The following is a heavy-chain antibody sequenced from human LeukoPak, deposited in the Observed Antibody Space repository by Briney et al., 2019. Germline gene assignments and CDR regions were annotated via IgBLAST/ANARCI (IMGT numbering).Heavy chain of an antibody. Sequence: SETLSLTCTVSGGSIGSGGYYWSWIRQHPGKGLEWIGYIYYSGSTYYNPSLKSRVTISVDTSKNQFSLKLSSVTAADTAVYYCARASNDHGRVFDPWGQGTPVTVSS. CDR2: IYYSGST. J-gene: IGHJ5*02. V-gene: IGHV4-31*03. CDR3: ARASNDHGRVFDP. CDR1: GGSIGSGGYY. D-gene: IGHD4-17*01.